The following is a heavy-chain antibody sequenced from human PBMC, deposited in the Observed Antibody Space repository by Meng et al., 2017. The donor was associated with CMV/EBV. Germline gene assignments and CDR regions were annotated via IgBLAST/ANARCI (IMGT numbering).Heavy chain of an antibody. D-gene: IGHD2-2*01. V-gene: IGHV1-8*03. J-gene: IGHJ5*02. CDR2: MNPNSGNT. CDR1: GYTFTSYD. CDR3: AREGISDQLLSENWFDP. Sequence: ASVTVSCKASGYTFTSYDINWVRQATGHGLEWMGWMNPNSGNTGYAQKFQGSVTITRNTSISTAYMELSSLRSEDTAVYYCAREGISDQLLSENWFDPWGQGTLVTVSS.